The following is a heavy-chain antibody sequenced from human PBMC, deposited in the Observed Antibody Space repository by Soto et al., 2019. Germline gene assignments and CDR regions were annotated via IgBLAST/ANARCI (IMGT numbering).Heavy chain of an antibody. CDR1: GGSISSNNYY. CDR3: ASHLRPNHWGGGYFGY. CDR2: MSYSRST. D-gene: IGHD3-16*01. Sequence: QLQLQESGPGLVKPSETLSLTCFVSGGSISSNNYYWGWTRQPPGKGLEWIGSMSYSRSTYYNPSLKSRVTISGDTSKNQFSLKLTSVTAADTAVYYCASHLRPNHWGGGYFGYWGQGPLVTVSS. V-gene: IGHV4-39*01. J-gene: IGHJ4*03.